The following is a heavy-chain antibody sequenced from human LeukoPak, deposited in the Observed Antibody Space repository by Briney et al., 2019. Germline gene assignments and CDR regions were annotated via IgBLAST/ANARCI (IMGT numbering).Heavy chain of an antibody. V-gene: IGHV4-59*01. J-gene: IGHJ4*02. D-gene: IGHD2-21*02. CDR2: IYYSGST. CDR1: GGSTSSYY. CDR3: ARSPCGGDCYSDY. Sequence: SETLSLTCTVSGGSTSSYYWSWIRQPPGKGLEWIGYIYYSGSTNYNPSLKSRVTISVDTSKNQFSLKLSSVTAADTAVYYCARSPCGGDCYSDYWGQGTLVTVSS.